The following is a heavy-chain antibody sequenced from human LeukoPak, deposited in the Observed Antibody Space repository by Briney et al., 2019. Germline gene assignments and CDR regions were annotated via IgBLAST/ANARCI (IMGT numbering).Heavy chain of an antibody. Sequence: GASVKVSCKASGYTFNHHGITWVRQAPGQGLEWMGWISAYNGDTKYAQEFQGRVTMTTDTSTSTAYMELRSLRSDDTAVYYCARHLYYDSSGYYPETEYFQHWGQGTLVTVSS. CDR3: ARHLYYDSSGYYPETEYFQH. CDR2: ISAYNGDT. D-gene: IGHD3-22*01. CDR1: GYTFNHHG. V-gene: IGHV1-18*01. J-gene: IGHJ1*01.